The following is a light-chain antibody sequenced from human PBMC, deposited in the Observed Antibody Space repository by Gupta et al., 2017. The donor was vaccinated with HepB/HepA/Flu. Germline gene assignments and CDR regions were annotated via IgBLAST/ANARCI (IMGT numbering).Light chain of an antibody. Sequence: QPVLTQPPSTSGTPGQRATISCSGTSSSIGSNTVSWYQQRPGTAPKLLIYCNNQRPSGIPDRFSGSKSGTSASLDISGLQADDEATYYCAAWDDSLIWVFGGGTKLTVL. CDR2: CNN. CDR1: SSSIGSNT. J-gene: IGLJ3*02. V-gene: IGLV1-44*01. CDR3: AAWDDSLIWV.